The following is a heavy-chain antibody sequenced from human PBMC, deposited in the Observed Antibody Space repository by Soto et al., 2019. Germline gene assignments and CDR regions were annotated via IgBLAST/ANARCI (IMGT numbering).Heavy chain of an antibody. Sequence: SETLSLTCAVSGGSISSSNWWSWVRQPPGKGLEWIGEIYHSGSTNYNPSLKSRVTISADKSKNQFSLKLSSVTAADTAMYYCARGLGILVYDSSGYYYSNWFDPWGQGTLVT. CDR3: ARGLGILVYDSSGYYYSNWFDP. CDR2: IYHSGST. CDR1: GGSISSSNW. J-gene: IGHJ5*02. D-gene: IGHD3-22*01. V-gene: IGHV4-4*02.